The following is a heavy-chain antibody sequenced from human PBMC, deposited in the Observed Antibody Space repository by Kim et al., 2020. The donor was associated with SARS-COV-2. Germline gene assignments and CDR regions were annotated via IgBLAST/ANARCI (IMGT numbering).Heavy chain of an antibody. CDR1: GFTFSSYS. V-gene: IGHV3-21*01. J-gene: IGHJ6*02. Sequence: GGSLRLSCAASGFTFSSYSMNWVRQAPGKGLEWVSSISSSSSYIYYADSVKGRFTISRDNDKNSLYLQMNSLRAEDTAVYYCARFLSNYDILTGYYYYYYGVDVWGQGTTVTVSS. D-gene: IGHD3-9*01. CDR3: ARFLSNYDILTGYYYYYYGVDV. CDR2: ISSSSSYI.